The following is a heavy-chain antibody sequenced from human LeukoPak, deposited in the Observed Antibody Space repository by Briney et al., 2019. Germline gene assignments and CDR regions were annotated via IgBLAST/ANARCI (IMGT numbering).Heavy chain of an antibody. CDR2: ISSSSSTI. J-gene: IGHJ6*02. CDR1: GFTFNSYN. Sequence: GGSLRLSCAASGFTFNSYNMNWVRQAPGKGLEWVSYISSSSSTIYYADSVKGRFTTSRDNAQNSLYLQMNSLRAEDTAVYYCARDNGMDVWGQGTTVIVSS. CDR3: ARDNGMDV. V-gene: IGHV3-48*01.